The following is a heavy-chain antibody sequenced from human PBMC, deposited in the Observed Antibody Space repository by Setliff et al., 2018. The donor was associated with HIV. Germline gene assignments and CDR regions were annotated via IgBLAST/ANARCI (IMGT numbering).Heavy chain of an antibody. J-gene: IGHJ6*03. CDR1: GGSISSGSYY. CDR3: AREKPWGCGETPDYYYYMDV. CDR2: IYTSGST. V-gene: IGHV4-61*09. Sequence: PSETLSLTCTVSGGSISSGSYYWSWIRQPAGKGLEWIGHIYTSGSTNFNPSLKSRVTISLDTSKNQFSLKGSSVTAADTAVYYCAREKPWGCGETPDYYYYMDVWGKGTTVTVSS. D-gene: IGHD3-10*01.